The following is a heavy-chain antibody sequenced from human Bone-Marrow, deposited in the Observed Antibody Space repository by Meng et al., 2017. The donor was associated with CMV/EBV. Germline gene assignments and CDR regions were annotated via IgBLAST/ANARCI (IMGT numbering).Heavy chain of an antibody. J-gene: IGHJ4*02. D-gene: IGHD3-22*01. CDR2: INSRSNYI. Sequence: GGSLRLSCAVSGFSFNNYNMNWVRQRPGRGLEWVASINSRSNYIFYADLMKGRFTISRDNTNNSLFLQMNSLRTEDTAVYYCARGNYYDDSGYYVFDYWGLGTLVTVYS. CDR3: ARGNYYDDSGYYVFDY. CDR1: GFSFNNYN. V-gene: IGHV3-21*06.